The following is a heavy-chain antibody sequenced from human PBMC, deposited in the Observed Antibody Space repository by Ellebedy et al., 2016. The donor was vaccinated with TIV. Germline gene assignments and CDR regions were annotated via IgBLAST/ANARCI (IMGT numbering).Heavy chain of an antibody. Sequence: GESPKISCAAPGFTFNNYAMSWVRQAPGKGLAWVSTISHTGSRTYDANYGEGRFIMSRDNSKRTLYLQMNSLRAEDTAVYYCARLRGVRTRNNYSGVDVWGQGTTVTVSS. CDR3: ARLRGVRTRNNYSGVDV. CDR1: GFTFNNYA. CDR2: ISHTGSRT. D-gene: IGHD3-10*01. J-gene: IGHJ6*02. V-gene: IGHV3-23*01.